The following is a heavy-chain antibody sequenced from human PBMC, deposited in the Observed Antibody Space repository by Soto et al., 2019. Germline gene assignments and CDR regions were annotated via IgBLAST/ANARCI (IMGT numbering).Heavy chain of an antibody. CDR2: LVVGTGNT. J-gene: IGHJ6*02. CDR3: ATGASCSGGSCSDYYYYYYGMDL. CDR1: GFTFRSSA. Sequence: QMQLVQCGPEVKKPGTSVKVSCKTSGFTFRSSAVQWVRQARGQRDEWIGWLVVGTGNTNYAQKFKQRVTISSDRSTNTVSMELSSLTSEDTAVYYSATGASCSGGSCSDYYYYYYGMDLWGQGTTVTVS. V-gene: IGHV1-58*01. D-gene: IGHD2-15*01.